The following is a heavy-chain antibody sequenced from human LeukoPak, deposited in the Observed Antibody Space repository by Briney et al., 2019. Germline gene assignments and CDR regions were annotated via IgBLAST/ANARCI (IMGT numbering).Heavy chain of an antibody. V-gene: IGHV3-7*01. Sequence: GGSLRLSCAASGFTFSSYWMSWVRQAPGKGLEWVANIKQDGSEKYYVDSVKGRFTISRDNAKNPLYLQMNSLRAEDTAVYYCARVYYDFWSGYPYYFDYWGQGTLVTVSS. CDR3: ARVYYDFWSGYPYYFDY. CDR1: GFTFSSYW. D-gene: IGHD3-3*01. CDR2: IKQDGSEK. J-gene: IGHJ4*02.